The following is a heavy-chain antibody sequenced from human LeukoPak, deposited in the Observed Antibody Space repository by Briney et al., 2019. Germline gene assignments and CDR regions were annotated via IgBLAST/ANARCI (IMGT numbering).Heavy chain of an antibody. D-gene: IGHD3-3*01. CDR3: ASFEGFGVVISEDY. Sequence: SVKVSCKASGGTFSSYAISWVRQAPGQGLEWMGGIIPIFGTANYAQKFQGRVTITADESTGTAYMELSSLRSEDTAVYYCASFEGFGVVISEDYWGQGTLVTVSS. CDR2: IIPIFGTA. V-gene: IGHV1-69*13. CDR1: GGTFSSYA. J-gene: IGHJ4*02.